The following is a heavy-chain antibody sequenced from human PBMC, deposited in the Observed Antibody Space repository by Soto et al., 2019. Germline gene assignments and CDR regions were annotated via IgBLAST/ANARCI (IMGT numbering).Heavy chain of an antibody. D-gene: IGHD3-22*01. CDR3: ARGLYYYDSSGLEYYYYGMDV. CDR1: GGTFSSYA. J-gene: IGHJ6*02. Sequence: ASVKVSCKASGGTFSSYAISWVRPAPGQGLAWMGRIIPIFVTANYAQKFQSRVTSTADESTRTAYMELSSLRSEDTGVYYCARGLYYYDSSGLEYYYYGMDVWGQGTTVTVSS. CDR2: IIPIFVTA. V-gene: IGHV1-69*13.